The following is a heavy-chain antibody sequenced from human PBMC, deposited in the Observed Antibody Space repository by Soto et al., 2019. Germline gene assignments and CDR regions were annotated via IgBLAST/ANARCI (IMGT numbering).Heavy chain of an antibody. CDR2: IVPSFDIA. Sequence: QVQLVQSGAEVKKPGSSVKVSCKASGGTFNSYTISWVRQAPGQGLEWMGRIVPSFDIATYAQKFHGRDTIAADKSTSRAYMVLSSLRSEYTAVYYCARGALGRQQRLVLDGFDIWGQGTMVTVSS. D-gene: IGHD6-19*01. V-gene: IGHV1-69*02. J-gene: IGHJ3*02. CDR1: GGTFNSYT. CDR3: ARGALGRQQRLVLDGFDI.